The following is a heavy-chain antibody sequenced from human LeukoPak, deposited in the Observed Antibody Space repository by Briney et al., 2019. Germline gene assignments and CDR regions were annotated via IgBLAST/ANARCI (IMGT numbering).Heavy chain of an antibody. J-gene: IGHJ5*02. CDR3: ARADCSGSTCYLRRSWFDP. CDR2: ISTGSRYI. CDR1: GFRLSDYD. Sequence: GGSLRLSCAASGFRLSDYDMNWVRQAPGEGLEWGSSISTGSRYIYYAYSVKGRFTLSRDDAKNSLSMQMDYLRAEDTAVYYCARADCSGSTCYLRRSWFDPWGQGTLVTVSS. D-gene: IGHD2-2*01. V-gene: IGHV3-21*01.